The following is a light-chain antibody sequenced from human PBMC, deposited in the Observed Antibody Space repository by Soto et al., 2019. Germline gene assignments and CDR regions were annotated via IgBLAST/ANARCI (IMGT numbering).Light chain of an antibody. V-gene: IGKV1-17*01. CDR1: QVIRND. J-gene: IGKJ5*01. CDR2: AAY. Sequence: SQMTQSPSSLSAAVGDRVTITFRASQVIRNDLVWYQQKPGKAPKRLIYAAYTLQSGVPSRFSGSGSGTEFTLTISSLQPEDFATYYCQQLNSYLPITFGQGTRLEIK. CDR3: QQLNSYLPIT.